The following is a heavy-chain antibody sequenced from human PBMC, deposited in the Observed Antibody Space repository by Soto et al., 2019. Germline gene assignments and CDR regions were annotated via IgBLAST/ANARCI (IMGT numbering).Heavy chain of an antibody. J-gene: IGHJ5*02. D-gene: IGHD3-22*01. CDR3: ARDWYYYDSSGYYRWFDP. Sequence: GGSLRLSCAASGFTFSGNWMHWVRQAPGKGLLWVSRINPDGSNTDYADSVKGRFTISRDNAKNSLYLQMNSLRAEDTAVYYCARDWYYYDSSGYYRWFDPWGQGTLVTVSS. CDR1: GFTFSGNW. CDR2: INPDGSNT. V-gene: IGHV3-74*01.